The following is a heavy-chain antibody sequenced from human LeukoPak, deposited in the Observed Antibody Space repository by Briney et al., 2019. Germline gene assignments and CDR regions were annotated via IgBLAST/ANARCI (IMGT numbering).Heavy chain of an antibody. D-gene: IGHD4-17*01. CDR3: ASGNKYGHYVPRDY. CDR2: IIPIFGTA. CDR1: GGTFSSYA. J-gene: IGHJ4*02. V-gene: IGHV1-69*05. Sequence: SSVKVSCKASGGTFSSYAISWVRQAPGQGLEWMGRIIPIFGTANYAQKFQGRVTITTDESTSTAYMELSSLRSEDTAVYYCASGNKYGHYVPRDYWGQGTLVTVSS.